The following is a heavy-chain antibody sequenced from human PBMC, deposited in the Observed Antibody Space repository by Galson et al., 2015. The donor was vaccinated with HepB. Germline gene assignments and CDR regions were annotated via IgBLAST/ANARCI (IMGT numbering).Heavy chain of an antibody. CDR3: AKGPDYYDSSGYYYDFFIDY. V-gene: IGHV3-30*18. D-gene: IGHD3-22*01. Sequence: SLRLSCAASGFTFSSYGMHWVRQAPGKGLEWVAVISYDGSNKYYAGFVKGRFTISRDSSKNTLYLQMNSLRAEDTAVYYCAKGPDYYDSSGYYYDFFIDYWGQGTLVTVSS. CDR1: GFTFSSYG. J-gene: IGHJ4*02. CDR2: ISYDGSNK.